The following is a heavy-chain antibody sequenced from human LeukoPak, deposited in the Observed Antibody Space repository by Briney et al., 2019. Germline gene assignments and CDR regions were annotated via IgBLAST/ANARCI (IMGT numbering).Heavy chain of an antibody. V-gene: IGHV4-59*08. CDR2: ISYSGST. CDR3: VTVYSFGDY. CDR1: GGSISSHY. Sequence: SETLSLTCTVSGGSISSHYWNWIRQPPGKGLEWIGYISYSGSTNYNPSLKSRVTMSLDTSKNHFSLKLTSVTAADTAVYYCVTVYSFGDYWGQGTLVTVSS. J-gene: IGHJ4*02. D-gene: IGHD3-16*01.